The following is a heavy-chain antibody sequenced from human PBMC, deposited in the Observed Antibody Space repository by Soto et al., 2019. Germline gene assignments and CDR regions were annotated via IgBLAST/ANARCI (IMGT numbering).Heavy chain of an antibody. D-gene: IGHD3-3*01. Sequence: EVQLLESGGGLVQPGGSLRLSCAASGITFSSYAMSWVRQAPGKGLEWVSAINGSGGSTYYADSVKGRFTISRDNSKNTLYLQMNSLRAEDTAVYYCAKDRSVLRFLEWLPYFDYWGQGTLVTVSS. CDR2: INGSGGST. CDR1: GITFSSYA. V-gene: IGHV3-23*01. CDR3: AKDRSVLRFLEWLPYFDY. J-gene: IGHJ4*02.